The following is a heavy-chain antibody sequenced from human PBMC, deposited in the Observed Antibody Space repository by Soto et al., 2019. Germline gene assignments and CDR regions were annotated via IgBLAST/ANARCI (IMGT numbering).Heavy chain of an antibody. CDR1: GFTFSSYA. CDR3: AKGLTYYYGSGSRYYFDY. D-gene: IGHD3-10*01. CDR2: ISGSGGST. V-gene: IGHV3-23*01. Sequence: GGSLRLSCAASGFTFSSYAMSWVRQAPGKGLEWVSAISGSGGSTYYADSVKGRFTISRDNSKNTLYLQMHSLRAEDTAVYYCAKGLTYYYGSGSRYYFDYWGQGTLVTVSS. J-gene: IGHJ4*02.